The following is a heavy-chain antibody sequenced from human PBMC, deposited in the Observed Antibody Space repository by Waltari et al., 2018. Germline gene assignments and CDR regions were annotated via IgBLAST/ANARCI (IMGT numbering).Heavy chain of an antibody. CDR3: SNRGGGGSRHSEY. CDR1: GFAFGRYL. J-gene: IGHJ4*02. V-gene: IGHV3-23*01. CDR2: VGGGGGDT. D-gene: IGHD5-12*01. Sequence: EVRLLESGGDLIQPGGSLSLSCAASGFAFGRYLLRWVRQVPGKGLEWVSSVGGGGGDTYYADAVKGRFTISRDNSENTLSLQMNNVRVEDTAVYYCSNRGGGGSRHSEYWGQGILVTVSS.